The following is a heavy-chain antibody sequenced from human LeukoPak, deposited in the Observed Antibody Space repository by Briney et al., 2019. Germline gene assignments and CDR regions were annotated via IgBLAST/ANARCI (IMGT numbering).Heavy chain of an antibody. Sequence: PSETLSLTCIVSGDSISSGDYYWSWIRQRPGKGLESIGYIDNSGTTYYNPSLKSRVTILVDTSQNQFSLKLSSVTAADTAVYYCARRVIIRSYYYDYWGQGTLVTVSS. CDR1: GDSISSGDYY. J-gene: IGHJ4*02. CDR3: ARRVIIRSYYYDY. CDR2: IDNSGTT. D-gene: IGHD3-10*01. V-gene: IGHV4-31*03.